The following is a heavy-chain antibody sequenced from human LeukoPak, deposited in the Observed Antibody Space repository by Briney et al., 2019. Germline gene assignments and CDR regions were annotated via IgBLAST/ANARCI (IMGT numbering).Heavy chain of an antibody. V-gene: IGHV3-33*01. CDR2: IWYDGSNK. CDR3: AREGTVRRFGY. Sequence: GRSLRLSCAASGFTSSSYGMHWVRQAPGKGLPWVAVIWYDGSNKYYADSVKGRFTISRDNSKNTLYLQMNSLRAEGRGGYEGAREGTVRRFGYWGQGTLVTVSS. CDR1: GFTSSSYG. D-gene: IGHD3/OR15-3a*01. J-gene: IGHJ4*02.